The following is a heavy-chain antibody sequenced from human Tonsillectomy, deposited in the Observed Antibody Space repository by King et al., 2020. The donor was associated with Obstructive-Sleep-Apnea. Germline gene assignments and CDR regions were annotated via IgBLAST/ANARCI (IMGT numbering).Heavy chain of an antibody. J-gene: IGHJ4*02. CDR1: GFNLDDYA. D-gene: IGHD1-26*01. V-gene: IGHV3-9*01. CDR3: AKDMGFDTGGGFDY. CDR2: ISWNSGNI. Sequence: DVQLVESGGGLVQPGRSLRLSCAASGFNLDDYAMHWVRQVPGKGLEWVSGISWNSGNIGYAESGKGRFTITRDNAKNSLFLQMNSLRAEDTALYYCAKDMGFDTGGGFDYWGQGALVTVFS.